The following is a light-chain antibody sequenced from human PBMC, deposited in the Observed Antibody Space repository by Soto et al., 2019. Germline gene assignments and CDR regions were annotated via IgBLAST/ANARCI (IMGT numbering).Light chain of an antibody. CDR3: RQDYTYPPT. J-gene: IGKJ1*01. CDR2: AAS. CDR1: QSIRNE. Sequence: AIQMTQSPSSLSASVGDRVTITCRASQSIRNELGWYQQKPGKAPKLLIYAASSLQSGVPSRFSGSGSGTDFTLTISSLQPEDFATYYCRQDYTYPPTFGQGTKVEIK. V-gene: IGKV1-6*01.